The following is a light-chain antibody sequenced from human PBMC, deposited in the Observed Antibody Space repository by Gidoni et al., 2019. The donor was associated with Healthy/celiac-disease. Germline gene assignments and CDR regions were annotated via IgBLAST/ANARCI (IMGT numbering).Light chain of an antibody. CDR1: QSISSY. CDR2: AAS. V-gene: IGKV1-39*01. J-gene: IGKJ4*01. CDR3: QQSYWTPLT. Sequence: IQMTRSPSSLSASVGDRVTITCRASQSISSYLNWYQQKPGKAPKLLIYAASSLQSGVPSRFSGSGSVTDVTLTISSLQPEDFATYYCQQSYWTPLTFGGXTKVEIK.